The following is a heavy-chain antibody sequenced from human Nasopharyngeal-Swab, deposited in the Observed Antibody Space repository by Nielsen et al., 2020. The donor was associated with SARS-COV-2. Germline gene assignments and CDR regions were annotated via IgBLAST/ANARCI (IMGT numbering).Heavy chain of an antibody. Sequence: WVGQAPGQGLEWMGWINPNSGGTNYAQKFQGWVTMTRDTSISTAYMELSRLRSDDTAVYYCARAAKGYCSSTSCYSIPEYYYYYMDVWGKGTMVTVSS. V-gene: IGHV1-2*04. CDR3: ARAAKGYCSSTSCYSIPEYYYYYMDV. D-gene: IGHD2-2*01. CDR2: INPNSGGT. J-gene: IGHJ6*03.